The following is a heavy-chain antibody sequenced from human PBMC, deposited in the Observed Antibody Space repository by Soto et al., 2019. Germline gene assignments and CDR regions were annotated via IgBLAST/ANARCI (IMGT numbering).Heavy chain of an antibody. CDR1: GGSISSSDYY. D-gene: IGHD6-13*01. V-gene: IGHV4-30-4*01. CDR2: VSYSGST. CDR3: ASVKSIAATYFDY. Sequence: SETLSLTCTASGGSISSSDYYWSWIRQPPGEGLEWIGYVSYSGSTSYTPSLKSRVTMSVDTSKNQFSLRLNSVTTADTAVYYCASVKSIAATYFDYWGQGTLVTVSS. J-gene: IGHJ4*02.